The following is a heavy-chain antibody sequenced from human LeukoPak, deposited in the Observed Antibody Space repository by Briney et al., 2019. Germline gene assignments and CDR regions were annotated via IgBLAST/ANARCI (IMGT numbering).Heavy chain of an antibody. CDR2: FDPEDGET. Sequence: ASVKVSCKVSGYTLTELSMHWVRQAPGKGLEWMGGFDPEDGETIYAQKFQGRVTMTEDTSTDTAYMELSSLRSEDTAVYYCARGSLDGQWLATHYFDYWGQGTLVTVSS. D-gene: IGHD6-19*01. CDR3: ARGSLDGQWLATHYFDY. V-gene: IGHV1-24*01. CDR1: GYTLTELS. J-gene: IGHJ4*02.